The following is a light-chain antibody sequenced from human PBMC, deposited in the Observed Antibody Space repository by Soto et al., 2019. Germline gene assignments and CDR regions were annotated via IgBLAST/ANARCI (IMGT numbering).Light chain of an antibody. CDR3: HQYNSYSLT. CDR1: QSISSW. Sequence: DIQMTQSPSTLSASVGDRVTITCRSSQSISSWLAWYQQKPGKAPKLLIYDASSLESGVPSRFSGSGSGTEFPLTISSLQPDDVATYYCHQYNSYSLTFGHGTRLEIK. V-gene: IGKV1-5*01. J-gene: IGKJ5*01. CDR2: DAS.